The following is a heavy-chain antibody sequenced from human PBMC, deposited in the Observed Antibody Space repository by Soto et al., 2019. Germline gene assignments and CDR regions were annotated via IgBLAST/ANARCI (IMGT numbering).Heavy chain of an antibody. D-gene: IGHD5-18*01. Sequence: PGASLRRSFQTSAFTFSAHFRSGFRQAPGKGLEWVGRTRNKANSYTTEYAASVKGRFTISRDDSKNSLYLQMNSLKTEDTAVYYCAREIRLARGYSYGYWGQGT. CDR1: AFTFSAHF. CDR2: TRNKANSYTT. CDR3: AREIRLARGYSYGY. V-gene: IGHV3-72*01. J-gene: IGHJ4*02.